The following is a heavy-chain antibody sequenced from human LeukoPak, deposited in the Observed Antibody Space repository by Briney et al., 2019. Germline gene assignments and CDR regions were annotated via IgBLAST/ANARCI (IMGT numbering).Heavy chain of an antibody. J-gene: IGHJ4*02. CDR3: ARDKSVAGRADFDY. Sequence: ASVKVSCKASGYTFTNYDINWVRQAPGQGLEWMGWINPNSGGTNYAQKFQGRVTMTRNTSINTAYMELSRLRSDDTAVYYCARDKSVAGRADFDYWGQGTLVTVSS. CDR2: INPNSGGT. CDR1: GYTFTNYD. V-gene: IGHV1-2*02. D-gene: IGHD6-19*01.